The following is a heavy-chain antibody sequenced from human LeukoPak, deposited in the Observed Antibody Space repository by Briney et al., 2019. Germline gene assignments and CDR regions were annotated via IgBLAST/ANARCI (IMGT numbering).Heavy chain of an antibody. V-gene: IGHV4-59*01. J-gene: IGHJ3*01. CDR3: ARDHNAFDF. CDR2: IYYSGST. CDR1: GGSIGSYY. Sequence: SETLSLTCTVSGGSIGSYYWSWIRQPPGKGLEWIGYIYYSGSTNYNPSLKSRATISVDTSKNQFSLKLSSVTAADTAVYYCARDHNAFDFWGQGTMVTVSA.